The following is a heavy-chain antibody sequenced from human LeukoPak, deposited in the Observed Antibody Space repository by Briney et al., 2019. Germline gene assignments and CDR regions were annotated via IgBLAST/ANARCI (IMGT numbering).Heavy chain of an antibody. CDR3: ARGADFWSGYSDY. CDR1: GGSFSGYH. CDR2: VYYSGST. V-gene: IGHV4-34*01. Sequence: PSETLSLTCAVYGGSFSGYHWAWIRQPPGKGLEWIGSVYYSGSTNYNPSLKSRVTMSADTSKNQFSLKVNSVTAADTAVYYCARGADFWSGYSDYWGQGTLVTVSS. J-gene: IGHJ4*02. D-gene: IGHD3-3*01.